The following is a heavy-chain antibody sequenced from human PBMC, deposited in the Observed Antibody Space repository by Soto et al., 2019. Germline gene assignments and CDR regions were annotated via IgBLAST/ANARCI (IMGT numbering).Heavy chain of an antibody. Sequence: GGSLRLSCAASGFTFSSYSMNWVRQAPGKGLEWVSYISSSSSTIYYADSVKGRLNISRENAKNSLYLQMNSLRDEDTAVYYCARDSRNDNWFDPWGQGTLVTVSS. CDR1: GFTFSSYS. J-gene: IGHJ5*02. CDR2: ISSSSSTI. D-gene: IGHD6-13*01. CDR3: ARDSRNDNWFDP. V-gene: IGHV3-48*02.